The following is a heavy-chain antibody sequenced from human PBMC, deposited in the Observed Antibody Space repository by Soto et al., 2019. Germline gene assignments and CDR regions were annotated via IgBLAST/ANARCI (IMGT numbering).Heavy chain of an antibody. D-gene: IGHD6-25*01. V-gene: IGHV3-15*01. Sequence: GGSLSLSCAASGFTFSNAWMSWVRQAPGKGLEWVGRIKSKTDGGTTDYAAPVKGRFTISRDDSKNTLYLQMNSLKTEDTAVYYCTTDRTAAGAFDIWGQGTMVTVSS. CDR1: GFTFSNAW. CDR2: IKSKTDGGTT. CDR3: TTDRTAAGAFDI. J-gene: IGHJ3*02.